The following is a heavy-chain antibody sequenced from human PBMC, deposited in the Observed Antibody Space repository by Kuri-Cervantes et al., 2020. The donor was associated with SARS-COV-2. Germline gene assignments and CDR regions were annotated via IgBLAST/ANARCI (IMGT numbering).Heavy chain of an antibody. V-gene: IGHV3-48*04. D-gene: IGHD5-12*01. J-gene: IGHJ6*02. CDR2: ISSSGSTI. CDR3: ARDVDIVATDV. Sequence: GESLKISCAASGFTFSSYSMNWVRQAPGKGLEWVSYISSSGSTIYYADSVKGRFTISRDNAKNSLYLQMNSLRAEDTAVYYCARDVDIVATDVWGQGTTVTVSS. CDR1: GFTFSSYS.